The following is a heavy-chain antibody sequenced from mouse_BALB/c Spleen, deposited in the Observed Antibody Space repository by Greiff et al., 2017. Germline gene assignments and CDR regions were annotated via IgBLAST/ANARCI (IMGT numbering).Heavy chain of an antibody. CDR2: ISYDGSN. Sequence: EVQLQESGPGLVKPSQSLSLTCSVTGYSITSGYYWNWIRQFPGNKLEWMGYISYDGSNNYNPSLKNRISITRDTSKNQFFLKLNSVTTEDTATYYCAREDYGPYYAMDYWGQGTSVTVSS. CDR1: GYSITSGYY. J-gene: IGHJ4*01. D-gene: IGHD1-2*01. V-gene: IGHV3-6*02. CDR3: AREDYGPYYAMDY.